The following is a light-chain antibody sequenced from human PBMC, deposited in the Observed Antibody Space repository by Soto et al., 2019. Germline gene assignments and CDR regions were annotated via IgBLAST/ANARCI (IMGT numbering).Light chain of an antibody. Sequence: DIVMTQSPDSLAVSLGERATINCKSSQSVFYSSNNKNYLAWYQQKPGQPPKLLFYWASTRESGVPDRFSGSGSGTDFTLTISSLQAEDVAVYYCQQYYSPWTFGQGTKVEIK. J-gene: IGKJ1*01. CDR3: QQYYSPWT. V-gene: IGKV4-1*01. CDR2: WAS. CDR1: QSVFYSSNNKNY.